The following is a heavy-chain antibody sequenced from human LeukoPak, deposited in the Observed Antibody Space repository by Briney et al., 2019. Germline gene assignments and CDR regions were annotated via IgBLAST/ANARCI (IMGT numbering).Heavy chain of an antibody. CDR2: IIPIFGTA. CDR3: TGSWGGAFDI. D-gene: IGHD3-16*01. Sequence: VASVKVSCKASGGTFSSYAISWVRQAPGQGLEWMGRIIPIFGTANYAQKFQGRVTITTDESTSTAYIELSSLRSEDTAVYYCTGSWGGAFDIWGQGTMVTVSS. J-gene: IGHJ3*02. CDR1: GGTFSSYA. V-gene: IGHV1-69*05.